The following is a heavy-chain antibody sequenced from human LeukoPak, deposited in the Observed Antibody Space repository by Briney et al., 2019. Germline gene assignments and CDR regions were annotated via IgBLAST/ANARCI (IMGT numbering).Heavy chain of an antibody. D-gene: IGHD3-22*01. CDR1: GFTFSSYG. CDR2: IRYDGSNK. J-gene: IGHJ6*02. CDR3: ARPHRYDSSGYSIGGPPFSYYYYGMDV. Sequence: PGGSLRLSCAASGFTFSSYGMHWVRQAPGKGLEWVAFIRYDGSNKHYADSVKGRFTISRDNSKNTLYLQMNSLRAEDTAVYYCARPHRYDSSGYSIGGPPFSYYYYGMDVRGQGTTVTVSS. V-gene: IGHV3-30*02.